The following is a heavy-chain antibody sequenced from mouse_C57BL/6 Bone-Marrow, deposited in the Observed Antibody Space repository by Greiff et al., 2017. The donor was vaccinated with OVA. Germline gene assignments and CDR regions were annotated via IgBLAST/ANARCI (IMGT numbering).Heavy chain of an antibody. V-gene: IGHV1-55*01. CDR1: GYTFTSYW. Sequence: VQLQQPGAELVKPGASVKMSCKASGYTFTSYWITWVKQRPGQGLEWIGDIYPGSGSTNYNEKFKSKATLTVATSSSTAYMQLSSLTSEDSAVYDWARWDYYGPPDYWGQGTTRTVSS. D-gene: IGHD1-2*01. J-gene: IGHJ2*01. CDR2: IYPGSGST. CDR3: ARWDYYGPPDY.